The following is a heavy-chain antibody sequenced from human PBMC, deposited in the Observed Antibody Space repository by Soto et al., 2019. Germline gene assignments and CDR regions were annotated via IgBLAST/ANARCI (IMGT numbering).Heavy chain of an antibody. D-gene: IGHD3-22*01. CDR2: ISSSGSTT. J-gene: IGHJ3*02. CDR3: ARDRDYTTDYYGNDAFDI. Sequence: SLRLSCAGSGFTFSNFEVNWVRQAPGKGLEWVSYISSSGSTTYYADSVKGRFTISRDNAKNLVYMQMNNLRAEDTALYYCARDRDYTTDYYGNDAFDIWGLGTMVTVSS. V-gene: IGHV3-48*03. CDR1: GFTFSNFE.